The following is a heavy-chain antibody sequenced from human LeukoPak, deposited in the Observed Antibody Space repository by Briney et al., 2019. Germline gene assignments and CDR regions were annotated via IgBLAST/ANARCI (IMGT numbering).Heavy chain of an antibody. CDR3: ATPATRYFLSDY. D-gene: IGHD3-9*01. CDR1: GYTFTSHW. J-gene: IGHJ4*02. CDR2: IYPGDSNT. Sequence: GESLKISCKGSGYTFTSHWIGWVRQMPGKGLEWMGIIYPGDSNTRYSPSFQGQVTISADKSISTAYLQWNSLKASDTAMYYCATPATRYFLSDYWGQGTLVTVSS. V-gene: IGHV5-51*01.